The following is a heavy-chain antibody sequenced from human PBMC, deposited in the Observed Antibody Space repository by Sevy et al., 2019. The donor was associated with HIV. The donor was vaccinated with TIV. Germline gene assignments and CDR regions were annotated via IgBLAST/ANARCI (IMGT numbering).Heavy chain of an antibody. CDR1: GFSFDDYT. D-gene: IGHD3-22*01. CDR3: SKDKNDSTGYYFDY. CDR2: ISWDGGRT. J-gene: IGHJ4*02. V-gene: IGHV3-43*01. Sequence: GGSLRLSCAASGFSFDDYTMHWVRQAPGKGLEWVSLISWDGGRTYYADSVKGRFTISRDNSKNSLFLQMNSLRTEDTALYYCSKDKNDSTGYYFDYWGQGTLVTVSS.